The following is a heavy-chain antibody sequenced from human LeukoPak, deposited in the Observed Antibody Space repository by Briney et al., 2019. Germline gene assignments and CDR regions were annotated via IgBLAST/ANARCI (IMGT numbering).Heavy chain of an antibody. Sequence: SVKVSCKASGGTFSSYAISWVRQAPGQGLEWMGRIIPILGIANYAQKFQGRVTITANKSTSTAYMELSSLRSEDTAVYYCARDGDAGKFDYWGQGTLVTVSS. CDR3: ARDGDAGKFDY. V-gene: IGHV1-69*04. CDR1: GGTFSSYA. J-gene: IGHJ4*02. D-gene: IGHD7-27*01. CDR2: IIPILGIA.